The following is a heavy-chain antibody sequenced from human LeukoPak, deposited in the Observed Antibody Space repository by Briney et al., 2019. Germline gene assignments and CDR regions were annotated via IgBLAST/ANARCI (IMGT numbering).Heavy chain of an antibody. CDR3: ARFGELFTHHYYYGMDV. CDR1: GYTFTSYG. V-gene: IGHV1-18*01. Sequence: ASVKVSCKASGYTFTSYGISWVRQAPGQGLEWMGWISAYNGNTNYAQKLQGRVTMTTDTSTSTAYMELRSMRSDDTAVYYCARFGELFTHHYYYGMDVWGQGTTVTVSS. J-gene: IGHJ6*02. CDR2: ISAYNGNT. D-gene: IGHD3-10*01.